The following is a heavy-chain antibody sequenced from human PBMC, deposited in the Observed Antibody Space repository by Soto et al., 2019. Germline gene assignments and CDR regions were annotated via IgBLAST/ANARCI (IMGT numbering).Heavy chain of an antibody. D-gene: IGHD6-19*01. CDR2: IKSKTDGGTT. J-gene: IGHJ5*02. V-gene: IGHV3-15*01. Sequence: GGSLRLSCAASGFTFSNAWMSWVRQAPGKGLEWVGRIKSKTDGGTTDYAAPVKGRFTISRDDSKNTLYLQMNSLKTEDTAVYYCTKYVKGWLHNWFDPWGQGTLVTVSS. CDR3: TKYVKGWLHNWFDP. CDR1: GFTFSNAW.